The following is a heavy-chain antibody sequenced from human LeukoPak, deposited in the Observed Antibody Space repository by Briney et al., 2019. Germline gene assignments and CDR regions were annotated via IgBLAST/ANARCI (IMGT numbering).Heavy chain of an antibody. CDR1: GFTFSDYY. V-gene: IGHV3-11*04. Sequence: AGGPLRLSCAASGFTFSDYYMSWIRQAPGKGPEGVSYISSSGSTIYYANSVKGRFTISRDNAKNSLYLQMNSLRAEDTAVYYCASTLGYCSSTSCPDYWGQGTLVTVSS. J-gene: IGHJ4*02. CDR3: ASTLGYCSSTSCPDY. D-gene: IGHD2-2*01. CDR2: ISSSGSTI.